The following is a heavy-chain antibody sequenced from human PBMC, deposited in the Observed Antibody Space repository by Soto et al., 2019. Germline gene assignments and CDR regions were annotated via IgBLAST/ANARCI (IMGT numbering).Heavy chain of an antibody. CDR1: DFTFSNAW. D-gene: IGHD4-17*01. V-gene: IGHV3-15*07. CDR3: TTDTSTVTYWYFDL. Sequence: PGGSLRLSCAASDFTFSNAWMNWVRQAPGKGLEWVGRIKSKTDGGATDYPAPVKGRFTISRDDSKNTLYLQMNSLKTEDTAVYFCTTDTSTVTYWYFDLWGRGTLVTVSS. CDR2: IKSKTDGGAT. J-gene: IGHJ2*01.